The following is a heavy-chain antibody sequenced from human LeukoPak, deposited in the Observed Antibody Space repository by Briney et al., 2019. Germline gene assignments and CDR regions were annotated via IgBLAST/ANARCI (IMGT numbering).Heavy chain of an antibody. J-gene: IGHJ4*02. Sequence: TGGSLRLSCAASGFTVSSNYMSWVRQAPGKGLEWVSVIYSGGSTYYADSVKGRFTISRDNSKNTLYLQMNSLRAEDTAVYYCARNPGVGTLYFDYWGQGTLVTVSS. CDR3: ARNPGVGTLYFDY. CDR1: GFTVSSNY. D-gene: IGHD1-1*01. CDR2: IYSGGST. V-gene: IGHV3-53*01.